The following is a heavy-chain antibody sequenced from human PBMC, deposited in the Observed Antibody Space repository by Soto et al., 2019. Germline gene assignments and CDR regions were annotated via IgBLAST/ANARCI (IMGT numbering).Heavy chain of an antibody. V-gene: IGHV3-33*01. J-gene: IGHJ6*02. CDR3: ARDPSGVVMGFYYYYGMDV. Sequence: PGGSLRLSCAASGFTFSSYGMHWVRQAPGKGLEWVAVIWYDGSNKYYADSVKGRFTISRDNSKNTLYLQMNSLRAEDTAVYYCARDPSGVVMGFYYYYGMDVWGQGTTVNVSS. D-gene: IGHD2-15*01. CDR2: IWYDGSNK. CDR1: GFTFSSYG.